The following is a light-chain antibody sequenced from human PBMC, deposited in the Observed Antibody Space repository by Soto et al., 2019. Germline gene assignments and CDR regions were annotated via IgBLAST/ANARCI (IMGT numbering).Light chain of an antibody. Sequence: QSVLTQPRSVSGSPGQSVTISCTGTSSDVGGYNYVSWYQDHPGRAPKLMIYEVSIRPSGVPDRFSGSKSGNTASLTISGLLAEDEADYYCCSYAGTYSSFVFGSGTKVTVL. V-gene: IGLV2-11*01. CDR1: SSDVGGYNY. CDR3: CSYAGTYSSFV. J-gene: IGLJ1*01. CDR2: EVS.